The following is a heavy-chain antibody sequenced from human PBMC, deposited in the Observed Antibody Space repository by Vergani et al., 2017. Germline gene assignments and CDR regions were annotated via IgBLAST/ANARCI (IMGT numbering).Heavy chain of an antibody. CDR3: ARHQIGRYTEY. J-gene: IGHJ4*02. CDR1: GDSITSRLAY. D-gene: IGHD1-14*01. V-gene: IGHV4-39*01. CDR2: MYHSGTT. Sequence: QLQLQESGPGLVKPSETLSLTCSVSGDSITSRLAYSGWIRQTPGKGLEWIGSMYHSGTTYYNPSLKSRATLSVDTSKNQISLQVTSVTAADTAVYYCARHQIGRYTEYWGQGILVTVSS.